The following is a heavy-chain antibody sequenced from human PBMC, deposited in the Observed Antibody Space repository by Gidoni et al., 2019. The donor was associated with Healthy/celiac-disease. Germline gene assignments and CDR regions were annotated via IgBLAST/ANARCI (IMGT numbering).Heavy chain of an antibody. V-gene: IGHV4-30-4*01. CDR3: ARDLDY. CDR1: GGSISIGDYY. J-gene: IGHJ4*02. CDR2: IYYSGST. Sequence: QLQLQEPAPGLLKLSQPLSPTCPVSGGSISIGDYYWSWIRHPPGKGLEWIGYIYYSGSTYYNPSLKSRVTISVDTSKNQFSLKLSSVTAADTAVYYCARDLDYWGQGTLVTVSS.